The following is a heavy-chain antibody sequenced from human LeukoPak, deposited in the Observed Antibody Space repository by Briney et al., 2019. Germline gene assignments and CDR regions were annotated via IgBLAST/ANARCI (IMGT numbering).Heavy chain of an antibody. CDR2: INPSGGST. Sequence: ASVKVSCKASGYTFTSYYMHWVRQAPGQGLEWMGIINPSGGSTSYAQKFQGRVTMTRDTSISTAYMELSRLRSDDTAVYYCARSYCSSTSCYTGYWGQGTLVTVSS. D-gene: IGHD2-2*02. CDR3: ARSYCSSTSCYTGY. J-gene: IGHJ4*02. CDR1: GYTFTSYY. V-gene: IGHV1-46*01.